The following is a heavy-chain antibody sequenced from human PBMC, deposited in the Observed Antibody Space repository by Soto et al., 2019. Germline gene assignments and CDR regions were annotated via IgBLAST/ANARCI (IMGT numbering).Heavy chain of an antibody. CDR1: GGSFSGYD. Sequence: QVQLQEWGAGLLKPSETLSLTCGVAGGSFSGYDWSWIRQPPGKGLEWIGEIHHSGTTNYNPSLKSRVTISVDTSNNQFSLELSAVAAADTAVYYCARGKRGLSWNRGEEKYYYYGMDVCGQGTTVTVSS. CDR3: ARGKRGLSWNRGEEKYYYYGMDV. D-gene: IGHD1-1*01. V-gene: IGHV4-34*02. CDR2: IHHSGTT. J-gene: IGHJ6*02.